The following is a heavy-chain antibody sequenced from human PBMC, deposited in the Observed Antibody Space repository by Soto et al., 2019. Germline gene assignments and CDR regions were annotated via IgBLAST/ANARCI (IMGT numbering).Heavy chain of an antibody. V-gene: IGHV4-34*01. D-gene: IGHD6-6*01. J-gene: IGHJ4*02. CDR3: VRPSIAARYFDY. Sequence: SETLSLTCAVYGGSFSGYYWSWIRQPPGKGLEWIGEINHSGSTNYNPSLKSRVTISVDTSKNQFSLKLSSVTAADTAVYYCVRPSIAARYFDYWGQGTLVTVSS. CDR1: GGSFSGYY. CDR2: INHSGST.